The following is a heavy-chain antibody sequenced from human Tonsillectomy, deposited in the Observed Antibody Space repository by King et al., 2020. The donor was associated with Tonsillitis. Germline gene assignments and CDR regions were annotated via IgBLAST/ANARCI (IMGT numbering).Heavy chain of an antibody. CDR3: ARQYYYDSSGYYYTLPMYYFDY. D-gene: IGHD3-22*01. Sequence: QLQESGPGLVKPSETLSLTCTVSGGSISSSSYYWGWIRQPPGKGLEWIGSIYYSGSTYYNPSLKSRVTISVDTSKNQFSLKLSSVTAADTAVYYCARQYYYDSSGYYYTLPMYYFDYWGQGTLVTVSS. J-gene: IGHJ4*02. CDR1: GGSISSSSYY. CDR2: IYYSGST. V-gene: IGHV4-39*07.